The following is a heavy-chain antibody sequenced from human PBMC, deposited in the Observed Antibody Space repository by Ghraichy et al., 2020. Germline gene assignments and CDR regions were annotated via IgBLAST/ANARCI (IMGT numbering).Heavy chain of an antibody. Sequence: VESLNISCKGSGYSFTSYWIGWVRQMPGKGLEWMGIIYPGDSDTRYSPSFQGQVTISADKSISTAYLQWSSLKASDTAMYYCARLLPSYSSGWIDYWGQGTLVTVSS. CDR2: IYPGDSDT. D-gene: IGHD6-19*01. V-gene: IGHV5-51*01. CDR1: GYSFTSYW. CDR3: ARLLPSYSSGWIDY. J-gene: IGHJ4*02.